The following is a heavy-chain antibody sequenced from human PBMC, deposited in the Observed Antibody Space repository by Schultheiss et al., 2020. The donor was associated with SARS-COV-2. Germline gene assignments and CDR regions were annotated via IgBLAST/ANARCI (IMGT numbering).Heavy chain of an antibody. D-gene: IGHD3-22*01. J-gene: IGHJ6*02. CDR2: INHSGST. V-gene: IGHV4-34*01. CDR3: ARARLGGSGYYFYYYYGMDV. Sequence: SETLSLTCTVSGGSVSTYYWSWIRQPPGKGLEWIGEINHSGSTNYNPSLKSRVTISVDTSKNQFSLKLSSVTAADTAVYYCARARLGGSGYYFYYYYGMDVWGQGTTVTVSS. CDR1: GGSVSTYY.